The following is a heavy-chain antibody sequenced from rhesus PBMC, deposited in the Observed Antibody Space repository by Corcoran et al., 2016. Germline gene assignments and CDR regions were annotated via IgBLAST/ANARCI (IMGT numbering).Heavy chain of an antibody. CDR1: GGSISSASYS. CDR3: ARHPEVGQLVDY. J-gene: IGHJ4*01. Sequence: QVQLQESGPGLVKPSETLSLTCAVPGGSISSASYSGSLRRQPPGKGLEWVGYITYSGSTSYNPSLKSRVTISRDTSKNQFSLKLSSVTAADTAVYYCARHPEVGQLVDYWGQGVLVTVSS. CDR2: ITYSGST. D-gene: IGHD6-13*01. V-gene: IGHV4-122*02.